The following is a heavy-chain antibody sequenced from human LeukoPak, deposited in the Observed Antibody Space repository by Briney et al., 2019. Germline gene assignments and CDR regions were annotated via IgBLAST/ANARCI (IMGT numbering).Heavy chain of an antibody. Sequence: LSLTCAVDGASLSGFFWNWIRQSPGKGLEWVSYISSSGSTIYYADSVKGRFTISKDNDNNSLYLQMTSLRAEDTAVYYCARDYDSSGYYTDYWGQGTLVTVSS. V-gene: IGHV3-11*01. CDR1: GASLSGFF. CDR3: ARDYDSSGYYTDY. J-gene: IGHJ4*02. D-gene: IGHD3-22*01. CDR2: ISSSGSTI.